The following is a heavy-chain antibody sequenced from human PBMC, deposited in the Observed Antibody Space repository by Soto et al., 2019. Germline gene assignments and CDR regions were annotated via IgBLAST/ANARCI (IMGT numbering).Heavy chain of an antibody. Sequence: GGSLRLSCAASGFTFNAYTMHWVRQAPGKGLEWVSLISWDGGITYYGDSVKGRFTVSRDNSDNSLYLQMTSLRSDATAFYYCAKDFYDILTGPKRYFDSWGEGTLVTVYS. CDR1: GFTFNAYT. CDR3: AKDFYDILTGPKRYFDS. D-gene: IGHD3-9*01. CDR2: ISWDGGIT. V-gene: IGHV3-43*01. J-gene: IGHJ4*02.